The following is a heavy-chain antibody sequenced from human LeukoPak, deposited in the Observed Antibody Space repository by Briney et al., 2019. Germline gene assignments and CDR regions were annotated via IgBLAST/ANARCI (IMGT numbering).Heavy chain of an antibody. D-gene: IGHD6-13*01. V-gene: IGHV4-4*02. CDR1: GGSISSSNW. J-gene: IGHJ5*02. CDR3: ARVRTDSSSWFRYWFDP. CDR2: IYHSGST. Sequence: PSETLSLTCAVSGGSISSSNWWSWVRQPPGKGLEWIGEIYHSGSTNYNPSLKSRVTISVDKSKNQFSLKLSSVTAADTAVYYCARVRTDSSSWFRYWFDPWGQGTLVTVSS.